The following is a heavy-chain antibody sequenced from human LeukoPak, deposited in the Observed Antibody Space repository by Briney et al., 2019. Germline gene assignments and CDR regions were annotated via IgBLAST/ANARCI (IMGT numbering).Heavy chain of an antibody. V-gene: IGHV3-30*02. CDR1: GFTFSNHA. D-gene: IGHD3-22*01. J-gene: IGHJ3*02. CDR3: ANDDYYDSSGQLDAFDI. CDR2: IWYDGSNK. Sequence: HPGGSLRLSCAASGFTFSNHAIHWVRQPPGKGLEWVAYIWYDGSNKNYADSVKGRFTISRDNSKNTLYLQMNSLRVEDTAVYYCANDDYYDSSGQLDAFDIWGQGTMVTVSS.